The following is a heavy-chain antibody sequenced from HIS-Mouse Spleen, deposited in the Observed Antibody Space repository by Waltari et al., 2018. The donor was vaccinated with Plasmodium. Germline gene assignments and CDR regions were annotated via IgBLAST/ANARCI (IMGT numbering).Heavy chain of an antibody. D-gene: IGHD6-13*01. V-gene: IGHV1-2*02. Sequence: QVQLVQSGAEVKKPGASVKVSCKASGYTFTGYYMHWVRQAPGQGLEWMGWINPNSGGTKYAKKFQGRVTMTRDTSISTAYMELSRLRSDDTAVYYCARVLGYKAAAGTFVEYFQHWGQGTLVTVSS. CDR1: GYTFTGYY. CDR3: ARVLGYKAAAGTFVEYFQH. CDR2: INPNSGGT. J-gene: IGHJ1*01.